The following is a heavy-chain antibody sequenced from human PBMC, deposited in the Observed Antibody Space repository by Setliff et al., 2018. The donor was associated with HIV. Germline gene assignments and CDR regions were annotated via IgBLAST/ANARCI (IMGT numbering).Heavy chain of an antibody. CDR2: INTSGRTK. CDR3: AKPLTQWGVSPYHYAVDV. Sequence: GGSLRLSCAASGFTFSSYEMNWVRQAPGKGLELVSYINTSGRTKYYADSVKGRFTISRDNAENSLYLQMNSLRAEDTAVYYCAKPLTQWGVSPYHYAVDVWGQGTTVTVSS. D-gene: IGHD1-26*01. J-gene: IGHJ6*02. V-gene: IGHV3-48*03. CDR1: GFTFSSYE.